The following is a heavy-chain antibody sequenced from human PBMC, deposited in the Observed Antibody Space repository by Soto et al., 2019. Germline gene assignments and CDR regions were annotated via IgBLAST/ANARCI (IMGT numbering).Heavy chain of an antibody. CDR1: GYTFTSSA. CDR2: IVVGSGNT. J-gene: IGHJ4*02. V-gene: IGHV1-58*01. CDR3: AADHLVAATLDY. Sequence: ASVKVSCKASGYTFTSSAVQWVRQARGQRLEWIGWIVVGSGNTNYAQKFQERVTITRDMSTSTAYMELSSLRSEDTAVYYCAADHLVAATLDYWGQGTLVTVSS. D-gene: IGHD5-12*01.